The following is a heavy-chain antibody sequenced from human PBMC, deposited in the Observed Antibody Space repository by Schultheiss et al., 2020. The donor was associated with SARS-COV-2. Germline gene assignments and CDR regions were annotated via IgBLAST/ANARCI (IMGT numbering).Heavy chain of an antibody. D-gene: IGHD6-13*01. CDR3: ASGPIGAAGNWDFDY. Sequence: ASVKVSCKVSGYTLTELSMHWVRQAPGKGLEWMGGFDPEDGETIYAQKFQGRVTMTEDTSTDTAYMELSSLRSEDTAVYYCASGPIGAAGNWDFDYWGQGTLVTVSS. J-gene: IGHJ4*02. V-gene: IGHV1-24*01. CDR1: GYTLTELS. CDR2: FDPEDGET.